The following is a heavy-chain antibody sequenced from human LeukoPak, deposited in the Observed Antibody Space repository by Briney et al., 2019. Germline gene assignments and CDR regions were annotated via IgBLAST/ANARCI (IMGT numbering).Heavy chain of an antibody. CDR1: GFTFSSYA. Sequence: GRSLRLSCAASGFTFSSYAMHWVRQAPGKGLEWVAVISYDGSNKYYADSVKGRFTISRDNSKNTLYLQMNSLRAEDTAVYYCAKDSIAAAGIFDYWGQGTLVTVSS. CDR2: ISYDGSNK. D-gene: IGHD6-13*01. CDR3: AKDSIAAAGIFDY. J-gene: IGHJ4*02. V-gene: IGHV3-30-3*01.